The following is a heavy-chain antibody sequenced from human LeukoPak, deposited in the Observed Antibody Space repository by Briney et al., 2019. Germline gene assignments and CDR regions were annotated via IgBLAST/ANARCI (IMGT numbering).Heavy chain of an antibody. J-gene: IGHJ1*01. CDR3: TRDRYFGA. D-gene: IGHD3-10*01. V-gene: IGHV3-7*01. CDR2: IKEDGSET. CDR1: GFTFDKYW. Sequence: GGSLRLSCEASGFTFDKYWMSWVRQAPGKGLEWVANIKEDGSETYYVGSVKGQFTISRDNAKKSLYLQMNSLRVEDTAVYFCTRDRYFGAWGQGTLITVSS.